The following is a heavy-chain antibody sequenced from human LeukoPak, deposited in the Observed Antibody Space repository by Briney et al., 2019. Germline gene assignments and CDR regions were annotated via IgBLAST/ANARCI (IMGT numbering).Heavy chain of an antibody. CDR2: IYYNGNS. CDR3: VRGNYDNRGYSNAFDI. D-gene: IGHD3-22*01. V-gene: IGHV4-59*01. Sequence: SETLSLTCTVSGASISSSYWSWMRQTPGKRLEWIGYIYYNGNSNSNPSLKSRVTISANTSKNQFSLKLSSVTAADTATYYCVRGNYDNRGYSNAFDIWGQGTMVTVSS. CDR1: GASISSSY. J-gene: IGHJ3*02.